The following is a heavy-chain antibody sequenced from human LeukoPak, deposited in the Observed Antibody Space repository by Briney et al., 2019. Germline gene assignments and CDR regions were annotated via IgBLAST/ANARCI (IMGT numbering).Heavy chain of an antibody. Sequence: SETLSLTCTVSGGSISSYYWGWIRQPPGKGLEWIGYIYDSGNTNYNPSLRSRVTISVDTSKNQFSLKLSSVTAADTAVYYCARGIPVAGTRKYFDYWGQGTLVTVSS. J-gene: IGHJ4*02. CDR1: GGSISSYY. D-gene: IGHD6-13*01. V-gene: IGHV4-59*01. CDR3: ARGIPVAGTRKYFDY. CDR2: IYDSGNT.